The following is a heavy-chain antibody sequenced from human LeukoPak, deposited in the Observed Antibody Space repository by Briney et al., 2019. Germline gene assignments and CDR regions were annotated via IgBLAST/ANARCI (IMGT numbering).Heavy chain of an antibody. V-gene: IGHV4-39*01. CDR3: ARHRASGIYPRCYFDY. CDR1: GGSISSTNSC. CDR2: IYYSGST. D-gene: IGHD1-26*01. J-gene: IGHJ4*02. Sequence: PSETLSLTCTVSGGSISSTNSCWGWIRQPPGKGLEWIGSIYYSGSTYYTPSLNSRVTISLDASKNQFSLKLSSVTAADTAIYYCARHRASGIYPRCYFDYWGQGTLVPVSS.